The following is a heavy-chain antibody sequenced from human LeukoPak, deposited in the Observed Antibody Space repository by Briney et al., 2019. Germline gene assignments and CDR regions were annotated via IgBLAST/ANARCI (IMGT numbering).Heavy chain of an antibody. CDR1: GFTFSSYA. J-gene: IGHJ4*02. Sequence: PGGSLRLSCAASGFTFSSYAMSWVRQAPGKGLEWVSAISGSGGSTYYADSVKGRFTISRDNSKNTLYLQMNSLRAEDTAVYYCAKLYYDSSGYDNYYFDYWGQGTLVTVSS. V-gene: IGHV3-23*01. D-gene: IGHD3-22*01. CDR3: AKLYYDSSGYDNYYFDY. CDR2: ISGSGGST.